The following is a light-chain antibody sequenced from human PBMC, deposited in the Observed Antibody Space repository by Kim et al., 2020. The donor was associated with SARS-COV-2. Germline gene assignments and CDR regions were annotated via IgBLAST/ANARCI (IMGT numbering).Light chain of an antibody. J-gene: IGLJ2*01. CDR1: SSDVGGYNY. CDR2: DFS. CDR3: RSYASNSTVV. Sequence: QSALTQPASVSGSPGQSITISCTGTSSDVGGYNYVSCYQQHPGKAPKLMIYDFSKLPSGVSNRFSGSKSGKTASLTISGLQAEDEADYYCRSYASNSTVVFGGGTQLTVL. V-gene: IGLV2-14*01.